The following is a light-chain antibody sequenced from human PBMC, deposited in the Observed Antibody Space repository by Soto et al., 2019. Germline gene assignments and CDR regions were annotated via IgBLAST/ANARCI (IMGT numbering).Light chain of an antibody. J-gene: IGLJ2*01. Sequence: QSVLTQPPSASGTPGQRVTISCSGSSSNIGSNYVYWYQQLPGTAPKLLIYRNNQRPSGVPDRFSGSKSGTSASLAISGLRSEDEGDYYCAAWDDSLSGPHVVFGGGTKLTVL. CDR3: AAWDDSLSGPHVV. V-gene: IGLV1-47*01. CDR1: SSNIGSNY. CDR2: RNN.